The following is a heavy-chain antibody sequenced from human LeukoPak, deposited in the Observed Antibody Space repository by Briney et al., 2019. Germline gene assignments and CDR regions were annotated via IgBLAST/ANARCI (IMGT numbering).Heavy chain of an antibody. D-gene: IGHD6-13*01. CDR1: GFTFSSYT. J-gene: IGHJ4*02. CDR3: ARTANFAAGYYIDY. CDR2: ISGSSRHK. Sequence: PGGPLRLSCAASGFTFSSYTMNWVRQAPGKGLEWVSSISGSSRHKYYADSVKGRFTISRDNAKNSLYLQMNSLRAEDTAVYYCARTANFAAGYYIDYWGQGTLVTVSS. V-gene: IGHV3-21*01.